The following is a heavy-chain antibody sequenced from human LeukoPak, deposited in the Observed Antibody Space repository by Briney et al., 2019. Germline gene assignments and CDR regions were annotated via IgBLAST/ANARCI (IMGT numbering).Heavy chain of an antibody. CDR3: AKDQGQYSNSPYYHSMDV. CDR1: GFTFSSYG. J-gene: IGHJ6*03. Sequence: QTGGSLRLSCAASGFTFSSYGMHWVRQAPGKGLEWVSFIRYDGGDKYYADSVKGRFTISRDNSKNTLYLQMNSLRAEDTAVYFCAKDQGQYSNSPYYHSMDVWGKGTTVTVSS. D-gene: IGHD6-6*01. CDR2: IRYDGGDK. V-gene: IGHV3-30*02.